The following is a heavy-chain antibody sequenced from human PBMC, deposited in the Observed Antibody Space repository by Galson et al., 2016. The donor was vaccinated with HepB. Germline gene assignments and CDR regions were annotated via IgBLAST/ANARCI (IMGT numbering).Heavy chain of an antibody. Sequence: ALVKPTQTLTLTCTFSGFSLTSSGVGVAWIRQPPGKALEWRARIYWDDDERHSPSLKSRLTITQDTSKNQVVFTMTNMDPVDTGTYYCAHDTTSHYDILTGYYGVFDYWGQGTLVTVSS. CDR2: IYWDDDE. D-gene: IGHD3-9*01. CDR1: GFSLTSSGVG. CDR3: AHDTTSHYDILTGYYGVFDY. J-gene: IGHJ4*02. V-gene: IGHV2-5*02.